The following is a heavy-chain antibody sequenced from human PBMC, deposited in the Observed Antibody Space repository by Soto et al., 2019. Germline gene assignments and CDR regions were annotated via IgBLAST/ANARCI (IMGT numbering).Heavy chain of an antibody. Sequence: SETLSLTCAVYGGSFSGYYWSWIRQPPGKGLEWIGEINHSGSTNYNPSLKSRVTISVDTSKNQFSLKLSSVTAADTAVYYCARGGKGTAILNWFDPWGQGTLVTVSS. CDR1: GGSFSGYY. CDR3: ARGGKGTAILNWFDP. V-gene: IGHV4-34*01. CDR2: INHSGST. J-gene: IGHJ5*02. D-gene: IGHD5-18*01.